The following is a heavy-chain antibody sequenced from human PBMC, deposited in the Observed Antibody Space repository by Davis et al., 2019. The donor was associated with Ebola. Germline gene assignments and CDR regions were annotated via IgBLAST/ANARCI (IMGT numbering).Heavy chain of an antibody. CDR1: GYTFTSYA. D-gene: IGHD1-1*01. CDR3: ARAQFPTTSDH. V-gene: IGHV1-18*01. J-gene: IGHJ4*02. CDR2: INPHNGNT. Sequence: ASVKVSCKASGYTFTSYAMNWVRQAPGQGLEWMGWINPHNGNTNYAQNVQGRIIMTSDTATTTAYLEVGSLTSGDTAVYYCARAQFPTTSDHWGQGTLVTVSS.